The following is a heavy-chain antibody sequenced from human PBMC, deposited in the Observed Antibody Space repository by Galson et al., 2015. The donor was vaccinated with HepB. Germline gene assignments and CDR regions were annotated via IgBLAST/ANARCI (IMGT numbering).Heavy chain of an antibody. CDR1: GGTFSSYG. CDR3: ARDVHRYFDWGDHWFDS. J-gene: IGHJ5*01. CDR2: IIPIFNTT. Sequence: SVKVSCKASGGTFSSYGISWVRPAPGQGLEWMGGIIPIFNTTTHAEKSQGRVTITADESTNTAYMELSSLSFEDTAVYYCARDVHRYFDWGDHWFDSWGQGTLVTVSS. V-gene: IGHV1-69*13. D-gene: IGHD3-9*01.